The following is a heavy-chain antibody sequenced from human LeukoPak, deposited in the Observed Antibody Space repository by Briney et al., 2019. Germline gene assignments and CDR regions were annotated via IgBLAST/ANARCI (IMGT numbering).Heavy chain of an antibody. CDR2: INPSGGST. Sequence: ASVKVSCKASGYTFTSYYMHWVRQAPGQGLEWMGIINPSGGSTSYAQKFQGRVTMTRDTSTSTVYMELSSLRSEDTAVYYCARDVLMVYYYYYGMDVWGQGTTVTVSS. D-gene: IGHD2-8*01. CDR3: ARDVLMVYYYYYGMDV. V-gene: IGHV1-46*01. J-gene: IGHJ6*02. CDR1: GYTFTSYY.